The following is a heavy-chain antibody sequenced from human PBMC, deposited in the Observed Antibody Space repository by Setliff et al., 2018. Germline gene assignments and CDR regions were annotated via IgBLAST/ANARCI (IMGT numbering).Heavy chain of an antibody. CDR3: ARDRVDFVVPEAAARLDP. J-gene: IGHJ5*02. CDR1: GYTFSSFG. V-gene: IGHV1-18*01. D-gene: IGHD2-15*01. Sequence: RASVKVSCKTSGYTFSSFGLSWLRQAPGQGLEWVGWIGDQNGNTIYAQKFQGRVTMTKDTSTTTGFMELRSLRSDDTATYFCARDRVDFVVPEAAARLDPWGQGTLVTVSS. CDR2: IGDQNGNT.